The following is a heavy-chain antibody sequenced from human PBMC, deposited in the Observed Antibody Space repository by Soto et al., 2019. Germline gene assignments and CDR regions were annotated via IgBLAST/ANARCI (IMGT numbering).Heavy chain of an antibody. CDR1: GGSISSGGYY. CDR2: IYYSGST. CDR3: ARVCYKNPVLWYYYYSYMDV. D-gene: IGHD2-21*01. V-gene: IGHV4-31*03. Sequence: PSETLSLTCTVSGGSISSGGYYWSWIRQHPGKGLEWIGYIYYSGSTYYNPSLKSRVTISVDTSKNQFSLKLSSVTAADTAVYYCARVCYKNPVLWYYYYSYMDVWGKGTTVTVSS. J-gene: IGHJ6*03.